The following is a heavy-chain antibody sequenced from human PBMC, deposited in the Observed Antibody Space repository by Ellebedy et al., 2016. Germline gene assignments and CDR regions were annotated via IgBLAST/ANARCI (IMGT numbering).Heavy chain of an antibody. CDR1: GFTFSSYS. CDR2: ISWNSGSI. D-gene: IGHD3-16*01. J-gene: IGHJ4*02. Sequence: SLKISCAASGFTFSSYSMNWVRQAAGKGLEWVSGISWNSGSIGYADSVKGRFTISRDNAKNSLYLQMNSLRAEDTGLYYCAKDKRMITFGGVIDYWGQGTLVTVS. CDR3: AKDKRMITFGGVIDY. V-gene: IGHV3-9*01.